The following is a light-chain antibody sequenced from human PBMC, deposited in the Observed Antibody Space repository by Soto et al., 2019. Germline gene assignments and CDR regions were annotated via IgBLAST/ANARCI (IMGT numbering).Light chain of an antibody. CDR2: GAS. CDR3: QKYGSSHTIT. Sequence: EIVLTQSPGTLSLSPGERATLSCRASQSVSSSYLAWYQQKPGQAPRLLIYGASSSATGIPDRFSGSGSGTDFTLTISRLEPEDFAVYSCQKYGSSHTITFGQETRLEIK. CDR1: QSVSSSY. J-gene: IGKJ5*01. V-gene: IGKV3-20*01.